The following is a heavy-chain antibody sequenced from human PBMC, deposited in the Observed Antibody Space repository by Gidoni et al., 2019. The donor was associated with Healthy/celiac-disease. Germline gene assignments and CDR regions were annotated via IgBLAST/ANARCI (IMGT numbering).Heavy chain of an antibody. CDR2: IRGSGGST. J-gene: IGHJ3*02. D-gene: IGHD6-6*01. CDR1: GFPFSSYA. CDR3: AMSVLSGSSSGAFDI. Sequence: EVQLLESGGGLVQPGGSLRLSCAASGFPFSSYAMSWVRQAPGKGLEWVSAIRGSGGSTYYADSVKGRFTISRDNSKNTLYLQMNSLRAEDTAVYYCAMSVLSGSSSGAFDIWGQGTMVTVSS. V-gene: IGHV3-23*01.